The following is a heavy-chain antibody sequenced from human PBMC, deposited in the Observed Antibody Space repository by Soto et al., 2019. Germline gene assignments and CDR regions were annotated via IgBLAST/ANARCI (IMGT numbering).Heavy chain of an antibody. V-gene: IGHV1-69*01. CDR2: IIPMFGTP. J-gene: IGHJ4*02. CDR1: GDAFTNYI. Sequence: QVQLVQSGAEVKKPGSSVKVSCKASGDAFTNYIFDWVRQAPGQGLEWMGGIIPMFGTPKYAQTFQDRVTISADVSTGTGYLELTSLRFDDTAVYYCARGRDQPPVGLYFDSWGEGTRVTVSS. CDR3: ARGRDQPPVGLYFDS. D-gene: IGHD1-26*01.